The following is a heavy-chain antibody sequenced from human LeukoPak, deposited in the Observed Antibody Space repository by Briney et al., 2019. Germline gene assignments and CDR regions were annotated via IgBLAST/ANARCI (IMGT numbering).Heavy chain of an antibody. Sequence: GGSLRLSCAASGFTFRNYWMTWVRQAPGKGLEWVASIKEDGSEKYYVDSVKGRFTISRDNAENSLYLQMNSLRAEDTAVYYCTRSPAVDCGGDCWGQGTLVIASS. J-gene: IGHJ4*02. V-gene: IGHV3-7*03. D-gene: IGHD2-21*01. CDR1: GFTFRNYW. CDR3: TRSPAVDCGGDC. CDR2: IKEDGSEK.